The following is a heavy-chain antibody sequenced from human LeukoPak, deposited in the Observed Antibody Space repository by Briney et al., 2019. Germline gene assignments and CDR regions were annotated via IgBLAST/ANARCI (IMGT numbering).Heavy chain of an antibody. D-gene: IGHD3-16*02. V-gene: IGHV1-69*06. CDR1: GGTFSNYA. Sequence: EASVKVSCKASGGTFSNYAITWVRQAPGQGLEWMGGIIPIFGTANYAQKFQGRVTITADKSTSTAYMELSSLRSEDTAVYYCASLSPFMITFGGVIPPFDYWGQGTLVTVSS. CDR2: IIPIFGTA. J-gene: IGHJ4*02. CDR3: ASLSPFMITFGGVIPPFDY.